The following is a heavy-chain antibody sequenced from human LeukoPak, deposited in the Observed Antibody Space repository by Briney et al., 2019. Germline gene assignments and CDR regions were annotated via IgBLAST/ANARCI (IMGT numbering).Heavy chain of an antibody. CDR1: GDSVSSNSAA. CDR3: ARELIHRGGSYPDY. Sequence: SQTLSLTCALSGDSVSSNSAAWTWVRQSPSRGLQWLGRTYYRSKSYNDYAVSVKSRITINPDTSKNQFSLQLNSVTPEDTAVYFCARELIHRGGSYPDYWGQGTLVTVSS. D-gene: IGHD1-26*01. J-gene: IGHJ4*02. CDR2: TYYRSKSYN. V-gene: IGHV6-1*01.